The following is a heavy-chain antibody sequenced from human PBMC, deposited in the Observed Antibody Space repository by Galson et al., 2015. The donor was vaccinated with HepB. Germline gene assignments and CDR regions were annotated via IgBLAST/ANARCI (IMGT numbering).Heavy chain of an antibody. D-gene: IGHD5-18*01. CDR3: ARDPGLGRADTRKADY. CDR1: GFTFSSYS. V-gene: IGHV3-21*01. CDR2: ISSSSSYI. J-gene: IGHJ4*02. Sequence: SLRLSCAASGFTFSSYSMNWVRQAPGKGLEWVSSISSSSSYIYYADSVKGRFTISRDNAKNSLYLQMNSLRAEDTAVYYCARDPGLGRADTRKADYWGQGTLVTVSS.